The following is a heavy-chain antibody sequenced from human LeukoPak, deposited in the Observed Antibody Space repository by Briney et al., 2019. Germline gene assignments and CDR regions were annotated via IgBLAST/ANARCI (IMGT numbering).Heavy chain of an antibody. CDR1: GGSISSYY. J-gene: IGHJ5*02. CDR2: IYYSGST. D-gene: IGHD1-26*01. V-gene: IGHV4-59*01. CDR3: ARDVDSGSYRGHWFDP. Sequence: PETLSLTCTVSGGSISSYYWSWIRQPPGKGLEWIGYIYYSGSTNYNPSLKSRVTISVDTSKNQFSLKLSSVTAADTAVYYCARDVDSGSYRGHWFDPWGQGTLVTVSS.